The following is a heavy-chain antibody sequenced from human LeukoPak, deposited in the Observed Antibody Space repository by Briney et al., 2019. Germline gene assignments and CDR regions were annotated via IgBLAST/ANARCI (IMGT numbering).Heavy chain of an antibody. D-gene: IGHD2-15*01. CDR2: INPNSGGT. CDR1: GYTFTGYY. Sequence: ASVKVSCKASGYTFTGYYMHWVRQAPGQGLEWMGWINPNSGGTNYAQKFQGRVTVTADESTSTAYMELSSLRSEDTAVYYCASGGALDIVVVVAAPPTLWGQGTLVTVSS. CDR3: ASGGALDIVVVVAAPPTL. V-gene: IGHV1-2*02. J-gene: IGHJ4*02.